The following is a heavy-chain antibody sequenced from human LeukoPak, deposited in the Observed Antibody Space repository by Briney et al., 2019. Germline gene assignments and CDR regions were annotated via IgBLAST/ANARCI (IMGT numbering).Heavy chain of an antibody. CDR2: ISSSGRTI. CDR1: GFTFSSYE. V-gene: IGHV3-48*03. CDR3: ARGEYYFDY. J-gene: IGHJ4*02. Sequence: GGSLRLSCAASGFTFSSYEMNWVRQAPRKGLEWVSYISSSGRTIYYADSLKGRFTVSRDNAKNSLYLRMNNLRAEDTAVYYCARGEYYFDYWGQGTLVTVSS.